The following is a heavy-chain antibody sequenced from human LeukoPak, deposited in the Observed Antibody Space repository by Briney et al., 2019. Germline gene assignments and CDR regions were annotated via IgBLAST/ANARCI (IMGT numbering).Heavy chain of an antibody. V-gene: IGHV3-30-3*02. CDR2: ISYDGSNK. CDR3: AKRDFYDSSGYSYFYYFDH. CDR1: GFTFSSYA. Sequence: GGSLRLSCAASGFTFSSYAMHWVRQAPGKGLEWVAVISYDGSNKYYADSVKGRFTISGDNSKKTLFLQMNSLRAEDTAVYYCAKRDFYDSSGYSYFYYFDHWGQGTLVTVSS. J-gene: IGHJ4*02. D-gene: IGHD3-22*01.